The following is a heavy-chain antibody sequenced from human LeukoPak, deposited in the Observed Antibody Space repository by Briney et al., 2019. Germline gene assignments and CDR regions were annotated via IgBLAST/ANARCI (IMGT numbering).Heavy chain of an antibody. CDR3: ARDLKRAFDI. CDR1: GFTFSSYG. Sequence: GGTLRLSCAACGFTFSSYGMSWVRQAPGKGLEWVSYISSSSSTIYYADSVKGRFTISRDNAKNSLYLQMNSLRAEDTAVYYCARDLKRAFDIWGQGTMVTVSS. J-gene: IGHJ3*02. CDR2: ISSSSSTI. V-gene: IGHV3-48*01.